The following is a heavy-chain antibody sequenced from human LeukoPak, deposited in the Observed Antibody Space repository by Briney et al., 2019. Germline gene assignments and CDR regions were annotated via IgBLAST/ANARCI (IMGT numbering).Heavy chain of an antibody. D-gene: IGHD3-3*01. CDR2: IYYSGST. CDR3: AGMTYYDFWSGYVPDAFDI. Sequence: SETLSHTCTVSGGSISSYYWSWIRQPPGKGLEWIGYIYYSGSTNYNPSLKSRVTISVDTSKNQFSLKLSSVTAADTAVYYCAGMTYYDFWSGYVPDAFDIWGQGTMVTVSS. CDR1: GGSISSYY. J-gene: IGHJ3*02. V-gene: IGHV4-59*01.